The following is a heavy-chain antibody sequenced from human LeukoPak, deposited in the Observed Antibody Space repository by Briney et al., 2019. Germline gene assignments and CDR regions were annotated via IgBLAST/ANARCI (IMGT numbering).Heavy chain of an antibody. CDR1: GYTFTSYD. CDR3: ALIVGATLDFDY. V-gene: IGHV1-8*01. Sequence: GASVKVSCKASGYTFTSYDINWVRQAPGQGLEWMGWMNPNSGHTGYTQRFQGRVTMTRNTSISTAYMELSSLRSEDTALYYCALIVGATLDFDYWGQGTLVTVSS. D-gene: IGHD1-26*01. CDR2: MNPNSGHT. J-gene: IGHJ4*02.